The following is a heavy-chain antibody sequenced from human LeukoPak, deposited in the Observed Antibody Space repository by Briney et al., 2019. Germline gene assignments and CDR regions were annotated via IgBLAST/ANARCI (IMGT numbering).Heavy chain of an antibody. D-gene: IGHD3-22*01. J-gene: IGHJ5*02. CDR3: ARVMRYYDSSGYYYWFDP. V-gene: IGHV1-18*01. CDR1: GYTFTSYG. CDR2: ISAYNGNT. Sequence: ASVKVSCKASGYTFTSYGISWVRQAPGQGLEWMGWISAYNGNTNYAQKLQGRVTMTTDTSTSTAYMELRSLRSDDTAVYYCARVMRYYDSSGYYYWFDPWGQGTLVTVSS.